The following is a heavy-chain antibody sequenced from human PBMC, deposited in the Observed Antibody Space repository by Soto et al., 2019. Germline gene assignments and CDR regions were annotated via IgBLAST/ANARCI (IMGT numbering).Heavy chain of an antibody. CDR1: GGTYSSYA. Sequence: SVKVSCKASGGTYSSYAISRVRQAPGQGLEWMGGIIPIFGTANYAQKFQGRVTITADESTSTAYMELSSLRSEDTAVYYCASDSSSSGPLRFDPWGQGTLVTVSS. CDR2: IIPIFGTA. V-gene: IGHV1-69*13. D-gene: IGHD6-6*01. J-gene: IGHJ5*02. CDR3: ASDSSSSGPLRFDP.